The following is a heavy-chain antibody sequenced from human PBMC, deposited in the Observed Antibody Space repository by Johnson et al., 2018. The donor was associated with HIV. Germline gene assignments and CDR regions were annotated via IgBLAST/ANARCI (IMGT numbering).Heavy chain of an antibody. CDR1: GFNFDDYA. CDR2: ISRNSGRI. J-gene: IGHJ3*02. CDR3: TKDMWVNWNYGITDAFDI. D-gene: IGHD1-7*01. Sequence: VQLVESGGGLVKPGGSLRLSCAASGFNFDDYAMHWVRQAPGKGLEWVAGISRNSGRIGYADSVRGRFTISRENAKESLYLQMNRVRVDATALYYCTKDMWVNWNYGITDAFDIWGQGTMVTVSS. V-gene: IGHV3-9*01.